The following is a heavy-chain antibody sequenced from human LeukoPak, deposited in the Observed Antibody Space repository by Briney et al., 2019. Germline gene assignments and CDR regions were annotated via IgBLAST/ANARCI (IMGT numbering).Heavy chain of an antibody. CDR1: GFTFSSYD. CDR2: ITLSGGST. D-gene: IGHD2-2*01. CDR3: AKDYDSGGLRWVDS. Sequence: GGSLRLSCAASGFTFSSYDMSWVRQAPGKGLEWVSSITLSGGSTFYADSVKGRFTISRDNSKNTLSVQMNSLRAEDTAVYYCAKDYDSGGLRWVDSWGQGTLVSVSS. V-gene: IGHV3-23*01. J-gene: IGHJ4*02.